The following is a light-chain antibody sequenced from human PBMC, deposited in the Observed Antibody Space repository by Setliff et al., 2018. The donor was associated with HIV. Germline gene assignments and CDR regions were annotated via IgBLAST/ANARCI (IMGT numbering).Light chain of an antibody. CDR1: SSDVGSYNL. V-gene: IGLV2-23*01. CDR3: CSYAGSYTSYVL. J-gene: IGLJ2*01. CDR2: EGN. Sequence: QSVLTQPASVSGSPGQSITISCTGTSSDVGSYNLVSWYQQHPGKAPKLIIYEGNKRPSGVSTRFSGSKSGNTASLTISGLQAEDEADYYCCSYAGSYTSYVLFGGGTKVTVL.